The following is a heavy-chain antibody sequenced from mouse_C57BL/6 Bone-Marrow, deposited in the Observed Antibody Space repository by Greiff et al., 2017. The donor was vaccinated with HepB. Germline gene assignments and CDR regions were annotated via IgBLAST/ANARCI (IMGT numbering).Heavy chain of an antibody. CDR1: GYTFTSYW. V-gene: IGHV1-69*01. CDR3: ASLPLTTVVATDAMDY. CDR2: IDPSDSYT. D-gene: IGHD1-1*01. J-gene: IGHJ4*01. Sequence: QVQLQQPGAELVMPGASVKLSCKASGYTFTSYWMHWVKQRPGQGLEWIGEIDPSDSYTNYNQKFKGKSTLTVDKSSSTAYMQLSSLTSEDTAIYYCASLPLTTVVATDAMDYWGQGTSVTVSS.